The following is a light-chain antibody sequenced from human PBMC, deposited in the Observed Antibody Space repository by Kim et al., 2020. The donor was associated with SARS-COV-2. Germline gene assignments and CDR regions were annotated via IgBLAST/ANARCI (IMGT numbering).Light chain of an antibody. Sequence: ATRSESPGERAPLTCRASQSVGTYLAWYQHKSGQAPRLLIYEASTRATGIPARFRGRGSGTDFTLTGSTLEQEDFAGYYGHHRRAFGGGTKVDIK. CDR2: EAS. CDR1: QSVGTY. CDR3: HHRRA. V-gene: IGKV3-11*01. J-gene: IGKJ4*01.